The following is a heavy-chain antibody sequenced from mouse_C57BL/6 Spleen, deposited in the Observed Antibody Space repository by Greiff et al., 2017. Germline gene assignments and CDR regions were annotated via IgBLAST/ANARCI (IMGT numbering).Heavy chain of an antibody. V-gene: IGHV1-53*01. Sequence: QVQLKQPGTELVKPGASVKLSCKASGYTFTSYWMHWVKQRPGQGLEWIGNINPSNGGTNYNEKFKSKDTLTVDKSSSTAYMQLSSLTAEDSAVYYCALLWSYYYAMDYWGQGTSVTVSS. CDR1: GYTFTSYW. J-gene: IGHJ4*01. CDR2: INPSNGGT. D-gene: IGHD2-10*01. CDR3: ALLWSYYYAMDY.